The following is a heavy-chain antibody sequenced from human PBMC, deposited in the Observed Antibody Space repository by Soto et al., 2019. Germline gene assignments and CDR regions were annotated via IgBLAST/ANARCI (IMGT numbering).Heavy chain of an antibody. D-gene: IGHD3-16*01. J-gene: IGHJ6*02. Sequence: QVQLVESGGGVVQTRRSLRLSCTASGFTFSSYGMHWVRQAPGKGLYWVALIWYDGSNKYYADSVKGRFTISRDNSKNPLYLQMNSLRAEDTAVYYCAKDVNDYIWWSAFDFAMGVWGQGTTVTVSS. CDR1: GFTFSSYG. CDR2: IWYDGSNK. V-gene: IGHV3-33*06. CDR3: AKDVNDYIWWSAFDFAMGV.